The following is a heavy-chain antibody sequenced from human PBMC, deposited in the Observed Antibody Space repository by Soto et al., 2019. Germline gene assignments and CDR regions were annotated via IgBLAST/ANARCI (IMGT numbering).Heavy chain of an antibody. CDR2: ISSSSSYI. CDR1: GFTFSSYS. CDR3: ARSDYVWGSYRSHYYYYGMDV. V-gene: IGHV3-21*01. Sequence: GGSLRLSCAASGFTFSSYSMNWVRQAPGKGLEWVSSISSSSSYIYYADSVKGRFTISRDNAKNSLYLQMNSLRAEDTAVYYCARSDYVWGSYRSHYYYYGMDVWGQGTTVTVSS. J-gene: IGHJ6*02. D-gene: IGHD3-16*02.